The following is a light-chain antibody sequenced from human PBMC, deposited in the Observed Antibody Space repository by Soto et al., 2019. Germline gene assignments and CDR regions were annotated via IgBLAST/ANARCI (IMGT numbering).Light chain of an antibody. CDR3: SSYTSSSAWV. CDR1: SSDVGSYNR. J-gene: IGLJ2*01. Sequence: QSALTQPPSVSGSPGQSATISCTGTSSDVGSYNRVSWYQQPPGTAPKLMIYEVSNRPSGVPDRFSGSKSGNTASLTISGLQAEDEADYYCSSYTSSSAWVFGGGTKLTVL. CDR2: EVS. V-gene: IGLV2-18*02.